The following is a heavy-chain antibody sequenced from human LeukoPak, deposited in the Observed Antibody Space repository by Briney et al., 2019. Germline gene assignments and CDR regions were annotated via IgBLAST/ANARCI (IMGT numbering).Heavy chain of an antibody. CDR2: ISYDGSNK. CDR3: ARDEVTGSMNY. V-gene: IGHV3-30*03. D-gene: IGHD6-19*01. Sequence: GGSLRLSCAASGFTFSDYYMSWIRQAPGKGLEWVAVISYDGSNKYYADSVKGRFTISRDNSKNTLYLQMNSLRAEDTAVYYCARDEVTGSMNYWGQGTLVTVSS. J-gene: IGHJ4*02. CDR1: GFTFSDYY.